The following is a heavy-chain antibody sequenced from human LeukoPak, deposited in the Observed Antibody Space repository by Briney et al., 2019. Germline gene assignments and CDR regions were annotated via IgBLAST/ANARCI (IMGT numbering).Heavy chain of an antibody. CDR3: ARVENYYDSSGYFWFDP. V-gene: IGHV4-59*11. J-gene: IGHJ5*02. CDR2: IYYSGST. D-gene: IGHD3-22*01. CDR1: GGSISSHY. Sequence: SETLSLTCTVSGGSISSHYWSWIRQPPGKGLEWIGYIYYSGSTNYNPSLKSRVTISVDTSKNQFSLKLSSVTAADTAVYYCARVENYYDSSGYFWFDPWAREPWSPSPQ.